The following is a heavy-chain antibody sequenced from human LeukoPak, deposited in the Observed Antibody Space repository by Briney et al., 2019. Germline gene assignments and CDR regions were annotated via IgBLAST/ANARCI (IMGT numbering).Heavy chain of an antibody. Sequence: PGGSLRLSCAASGFTFSSYGMHWVRQAPGKGLEWVAFIRYDGSNKYYVDSVKGRFTISRDNSKNTLYLQMNSLRAEDTAVYYCAKDGSLGATYYYYYMDVWGKGTTVTISS. D-gene: IGHD1-26*01. CDR1: GFTFSSYG. V-gene: IGHV3-30*02. CDR3: AKDGSLGATYYYYYMDV. CDR2: IRYDGSNK. J-gene: IGHJ6*03.